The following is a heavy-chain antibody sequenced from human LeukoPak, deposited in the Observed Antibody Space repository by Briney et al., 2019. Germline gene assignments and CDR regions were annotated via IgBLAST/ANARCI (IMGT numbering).Heavy chain of an antibody. V-gene: IGHV1-8*01. CDR1: GYTFSSYD. J-gene: IGHJ4*02. CDR3: ARRSDYYDSSAYYY. D-gene: IGHD3-22*01. CDR2: INPNSGNT. Sequence: ASVKVSCKASGYTFSSYDINWVRQATGQGLEWMGCINPNSGNTGYAPKFQGRVTMTWNTSISTAYMELSSLRSEDTAVYYCARRSDYYDSSAYYYWGQGTLVPVSS.